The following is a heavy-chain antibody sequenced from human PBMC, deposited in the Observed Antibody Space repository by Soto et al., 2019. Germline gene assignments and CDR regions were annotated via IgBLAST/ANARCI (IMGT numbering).Heavy chain of an antibody. V-gene: IGHV3-74*01. J-gene: IGHJ6*02. CDR2: INTDGSST. Sequence: VQLVESGGGLVQPGGSLRLSCAASGFTFSSYWMHWVRQAPGKGLVWVSCINTDGSSTSYADSVNGRFTISRDNAKNTLYLQMNSLRAEDTAVYYCARDHDYGMDVWGQGTTVTVSS. CDR1: GFTFSSYW. CDR3: ARDHDYGMDV.